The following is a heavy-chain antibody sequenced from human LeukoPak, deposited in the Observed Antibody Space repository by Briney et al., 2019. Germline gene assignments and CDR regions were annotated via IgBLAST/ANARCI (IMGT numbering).Heavy chain of an antibody. V-gene: IGHV1-2*02. J-gene: IGHJ4*02. CDR1: GYTFTGYY. CDR3: ARDERETYYYDSSGYSLDY. Sequence: ASVKVSCKASGYTFTGYYMHWVRQAPGQRLEWMGWINPNSGGTNYAQKFQGRVTMTRDTSISTAYMELSRLRSDDTAVYYCARDERETYYYDSSGYSLDYGGQGTLVTVSS. CDR2: INPNSGGT. D-gene: IGHD3-22*01.